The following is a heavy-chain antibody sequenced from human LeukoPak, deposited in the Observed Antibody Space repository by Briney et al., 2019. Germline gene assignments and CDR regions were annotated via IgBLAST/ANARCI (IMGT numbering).Heavy chain of an antibody. Sequence: SETLSLTCAVYGGSFSGYYWSWIRQPPGKGLEWIGEINHSGSTNYNPSLKSRVTISVDTSKNQFSLKLSSVTAADTAVYYCARLSQASSSWYDFFDYWGQGTLVTVSS. V-gene: IGHV4-34*01. D-gene: IGHD6-13*01. CDR2: INHSGST. CDR3: ARLSQASSSWYDFFDY. CDR1: GGSFSGYY. J-gene: IGHJ4*02.